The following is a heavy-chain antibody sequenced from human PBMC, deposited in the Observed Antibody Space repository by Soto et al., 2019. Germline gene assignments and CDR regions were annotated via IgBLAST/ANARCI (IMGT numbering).Heavy chain of an antibody. CDR3: ASYNFDY. D-gene: IGHD1-1*01. CDR2: TYYRSKWYI. J-gene: IGHJ4*02. V-gene: IGHV6-1*01. CDR1: GDSVSRNTAA. Sequence: QVHLQPSGPGLVKPSETLSITCAISGDSVSRNTAAWHWIRQSPSRGLEWLGKTYYRSKWYIDYAVSVKSRITINPDTSKNQFFLQLNSVTPEDTAIYYCASYNFDYWGQGTLVTVSS.